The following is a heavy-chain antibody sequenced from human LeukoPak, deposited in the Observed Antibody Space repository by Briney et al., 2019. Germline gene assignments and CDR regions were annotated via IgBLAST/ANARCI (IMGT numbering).Heavy chain of an antibody. CDR2: IYHSGST. V-gene: IGHV4-30-2*01. J-gene: IGHJ2*01. CDR3: ARAEAWYFDL. Sequence: SETLSLTCTVSGGSISSGGYYWSWIRQPPGKGLEWIGYIYHSGSTYYNPSLKSRVTISVDRSKNQFSLKLSSVTAADTAVYYCARAEAWYFDLWGRGTLVTVSS. D-gene: IGHD1-14*01. CDR1: GGSISSGGYY.